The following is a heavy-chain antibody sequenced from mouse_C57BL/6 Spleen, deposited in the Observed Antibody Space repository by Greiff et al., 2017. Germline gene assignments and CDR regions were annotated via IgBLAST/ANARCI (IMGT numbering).Heavy chain of an antibody. V-gene: IGHV1-15*01. CDR1: GYTFTDYE. CDR2: IDPETGGT. CDR3: TRAGYDYDAAWFAY. Sequence: QVQLKESGAELVRPGASVTLSCKASGYTFTDYEMHWVKQTPVHGLEWIGAIDPETGGTAYNQKFKGKAILTADKSSSTAYMELRSLTSEDSAVYYCTRAGYDYDAAWFAYWGQGTLVTVSA. J-gene: IGHJ3*01. D-gene: IGHD2-4*01.